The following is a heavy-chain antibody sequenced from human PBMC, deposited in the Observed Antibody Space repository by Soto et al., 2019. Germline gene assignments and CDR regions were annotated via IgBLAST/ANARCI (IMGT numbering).Heavy chain of an antibody. Sequence: EVQLLESGGGLVQPGESLKLSYAASGFTFSIYAMSWVRQAPGKGLEWVSGISYSGSSTYYADSVKGRFSISRDNSKNTLYLQMNSLRGEGTAIYYCAKCAGDTATSCYRGIDYWGRGTLVTVSS. J-gene: IGHJ4*02. CDR1: GFTFSIYA. D-gene: IGHD2-2*02. V-gene: IGHV3-23*01. CDR3: AKCAGDTATSCYRGIDY. CDR2: ISYSGSST.